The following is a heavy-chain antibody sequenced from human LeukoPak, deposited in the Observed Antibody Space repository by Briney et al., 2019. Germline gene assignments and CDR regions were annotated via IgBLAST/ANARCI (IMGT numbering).Heavy chain of an antibody. CDR1: GYTFSDYY. D-gene: IGHD1-7*01. CDR3: ARDHWKYNNWFDP. Sequence: ASVTVSFTASGYTFSDYYMHWVRQAPGQGLEWMGWINPNSGDTNYAQKFQGRVTMTRDTSITTAYMELSRLRSDDTAVYYCARDHWKYNNWFDPWGPGTLVTVSS. V-gene: IGHV1-2*02. CDR2: INPNSGDT. J-gene: IGHJ5*02.